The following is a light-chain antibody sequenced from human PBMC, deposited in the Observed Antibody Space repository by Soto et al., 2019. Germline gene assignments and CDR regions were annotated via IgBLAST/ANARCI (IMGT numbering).Light chain of an antibody. CDR2: GAS. V-gene: IGKV3-20*01. Sequence: DIVLTQSPGTLSSSPGGRATLSCRASQSVTDNYLAWYQQKPGPAPRLLIYGASSRATGIPDRFSGSGSGTDFTLTISRLEPEDFAMYYCHQYGRSPRGTFGQGTKVEIK. J-gene: IGKJ1*01. CDR1: QSVTDNY. CDR3: HQYGRSPRGT.